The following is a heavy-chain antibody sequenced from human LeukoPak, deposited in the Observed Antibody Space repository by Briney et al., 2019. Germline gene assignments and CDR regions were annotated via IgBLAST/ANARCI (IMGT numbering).Heavy chain of an antibody. CDR2: INSDGTTT. J-gene: IGHJ3*01. D-gene: IGHD7-27*01. CDR1: GFTFSSYW. Sequence: GGSLRLSCAASGFTFSSYWMHWVRQAPGKGLVWVSRINSDGTTTTYADSVRGRFTVSRDNAKNTLYLQMNSLRAEDTAVHYCVRVTGTPVWGQGTMVTVS. CDR3: VRVTGTPV. V-gene: IGHV3-74*01.